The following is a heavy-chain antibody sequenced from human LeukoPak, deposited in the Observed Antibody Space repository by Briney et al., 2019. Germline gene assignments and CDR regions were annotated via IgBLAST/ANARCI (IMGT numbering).Heavy chain of an antibody. CDR3: ARRVAVARRDAFDI. CDR1: GYTFTGYY. Sequence: GASVTVSCKASGYTFTGYYMHWVRQAPGQGLEWMGWINPNSGGTNYAQKLQGRVTMSTDTSTGTAYMELRSLRSDDTAVYYCARRVAVARRDAFDIWGQGTMVTVSS. V-gene: IGHV1-2*02. J-gene: IGHJ3*02. D-gene: IGHD6-19*01. CDR2: INPNSGGT.